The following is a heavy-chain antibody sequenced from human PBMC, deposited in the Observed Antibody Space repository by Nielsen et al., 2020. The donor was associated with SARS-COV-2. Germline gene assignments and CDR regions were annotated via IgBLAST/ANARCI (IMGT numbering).Heavy chain of an antibody. D-gene: IGHD3-22*01. V-gene: IGHV3-64*01. J-gene: IGHJ6*02. CDR2: ISNTGGST. Sequence: VRQAPGKRLEYISTISNTGGSTYYANSVKGRFTISRDNSKSTLYLELGSLRAEDTALYYCARGGYYDRSASAINYYGMDVWGQGTTVTVSS. CDR3: ARGGYYDRSASAINYYGMDV.